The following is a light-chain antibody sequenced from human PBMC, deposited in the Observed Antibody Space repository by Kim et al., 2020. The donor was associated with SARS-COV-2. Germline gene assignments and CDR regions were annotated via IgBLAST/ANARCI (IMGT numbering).Light chain of an antibody. CDR1: SSDVGSYNL. J-gene: IGLJ2*01. V-gene: IGLV2-23*02. Sequence: QSALTQPASVSGSPGQSITISCTGTSSDVGSYNLVSWYQHHPGKAPTVMIYEVNKRPSGVSNRFSGSKSGNTASLTISGLQAEDEGDYFCCSYAGSSNVVFGGGTKLTVL. CDR3: CSYAGSSNVV. CDR2: EVN.